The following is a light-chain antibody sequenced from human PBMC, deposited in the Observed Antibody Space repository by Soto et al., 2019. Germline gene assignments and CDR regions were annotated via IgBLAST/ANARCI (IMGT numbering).Light chain of an antibody. CDR2: GAS. Sequence: EIVMMQSPATLSVSPGERATLSCRASQSVSSNLAWYQQKPGQAPRLLIYGASTRATGIPARFSGSGSGTESTLTISSLQSEDFAVYYCQQYNNWPRTFGQGTKVDTK. J-gene: IGKJ1*01. V-gene: IGKV3-15*01. CDR1: QSVSSN. CDR3: QQYNNWPRT.